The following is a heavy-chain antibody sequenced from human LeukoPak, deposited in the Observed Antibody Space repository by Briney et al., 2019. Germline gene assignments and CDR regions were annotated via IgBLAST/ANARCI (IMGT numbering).Heavy chain of an antibody. V-gene: IGHV3-23*01. J-gene: IGHJ4*02. CDR1: GFTFSSYA. CDR3: AKDPSSGYYYGY. CDR2: ISGSGGST. D-gene: IGHD3-22*01. Sequence: GGSLRLSCAASGFTFSSYAMSWVRQAPGKGLEWVSAISGSGGSTYYADSVKGRFTISRDNSKNTLYLQMNSLRAEDTAVHYCAKDPSSGYYYGYWGQGTLVTVSS.